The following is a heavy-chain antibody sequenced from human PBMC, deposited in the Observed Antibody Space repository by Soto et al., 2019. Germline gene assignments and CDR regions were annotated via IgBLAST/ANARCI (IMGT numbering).Heavy chain of an antibody. V-gene: IGHV1-18*01. D-gene: IGHD4-17*01. Sequence: QVQLVQSGAEVKKPGASVKVSCKASGYTFTSYGISWVRQAPGQGLEWMGWISAYKGNTNYAQKLKGGVNMTPDEATRTAYMERRSLISDDADVCYCAKDYGVVEGYFDYWGPGTLLSVSS. CDR1: GYTFTSYG. CDR2: ISAYKGNT. CDR3: AKDYGVVEGYFDY. J-gene: IGHJ4*02.